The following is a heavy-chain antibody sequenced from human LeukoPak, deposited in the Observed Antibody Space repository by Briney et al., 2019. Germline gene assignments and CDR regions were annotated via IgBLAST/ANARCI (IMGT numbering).Heavy chain of an antibody. D-gene: IGHD3-3*01. CDR1: GFTFSDYW. CDR2: IKRDGSDK. CDR3: GRDMEVWSGGDY. V-gene: IGHV3-7*01. Sequence: GGSLRLSCAASGFTFSDYWISWIRQAPGKGLEWVANIKRDGSDKYNVDSVNGRFTISRDNANNSLYLQMNSLRAEDTAVYYCGRDMEVWSGGDYWGEGALVTVSS. J-gene: IGHJ4*02.